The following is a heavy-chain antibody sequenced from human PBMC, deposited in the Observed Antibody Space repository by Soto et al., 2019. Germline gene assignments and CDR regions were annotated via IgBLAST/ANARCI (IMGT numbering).Heavy chain of an antibody. V-gene: IGHV3-23*01. D-gene: IGHD2-8*01. J-gene: IGHJ4*02. CDR1: GFTFSSYA. Sequence: GGSLRLSCAASGFTFSSYAMSWVRQAPGKGLEWVSAISGSGGSTYYADSVKGRFTISRDNSKNTLYLQMNSLRAEDTAVYYCAKDSTVFMYCTNGVCYTPDYWGQGTLVTVSS. CDR3: AKDSTVFMYCTNGVCYTPDY. CDR2: ISGSGGST.